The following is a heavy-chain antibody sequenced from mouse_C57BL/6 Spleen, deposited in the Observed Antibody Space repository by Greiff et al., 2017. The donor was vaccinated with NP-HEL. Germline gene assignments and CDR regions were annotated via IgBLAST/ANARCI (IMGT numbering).Heavy chain of an antibody. J-gene: IGHJ2*01. V-gene: IGHV2-9-1*01. Sequence: QVQLKESGPGLVAPSQSLSITCTVSGFSLTSYAISWVRQPPGKGLEWLGVIWTGGGPNYNSALTSRLSISKDNSKSQVFLKINSLLTDDTAKYYCARNMGDYFDYWGQGTTLTVSS. CDR2: IWTGGGP. CDR3: ARNMGDYFDY. D-gene: IGHD1-1*02. CDR1: GFSLTSYA.